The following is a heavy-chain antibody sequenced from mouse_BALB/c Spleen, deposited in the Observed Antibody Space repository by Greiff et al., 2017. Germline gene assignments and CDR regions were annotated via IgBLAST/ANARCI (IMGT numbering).Heavy chain of an antibody. Sequence: VQLQQSGPELVKPGASVKMSCKASGYTFTSYVMHWVKQKPGQGLEWIGYINPYNDGTKYNEKFKGKATLTSDKSSSTAYMELSSLTSEDSAVYYCASGDGLLLHYYAMDYWGQGTSVTVSS. D-gene: IGHD2-3*01. CDR1: GYTFTSYV. J-gene: IGHJ4*01. V-gene: IGHV1-14*01. CDR3: ASGDGLLLHYYAMDY. CDR2: INPYNDGT.